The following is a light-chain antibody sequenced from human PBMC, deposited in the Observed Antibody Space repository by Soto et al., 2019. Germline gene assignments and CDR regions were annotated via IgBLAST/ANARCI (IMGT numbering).Light chain of an antibody. J-gene: IGLJ1*01. V-gene: IGLV2-14*01. CDR2: DVT. CDR1: SSDVGGYNY. Sequence: QSVLTQPASVSGSPGQSITISCTGTSSDVGGYNYVSWYQQHPGKVPKLMIYDVTNRPSGISNRFSASKSANTASLTISGLQAEDEADYYCRSYTSSSTYVFGTGNKVTVL. CDR3: RSYTSSSTYV.